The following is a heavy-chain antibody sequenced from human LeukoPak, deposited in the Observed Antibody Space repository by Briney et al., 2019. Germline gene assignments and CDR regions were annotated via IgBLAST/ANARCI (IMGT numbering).Heavy chain of an antibody. J-gene: IGHJ4*02. D-gene: IGHD3-22*01. CDR2: IYYSGST. CDR1: GGSISSYY. Sequence: SETLSLTWTVSGGSISSYYWSWIRPPPRKGLEWSGYIYYSGSTNYNPSLKSRVTISVDPSKNQCSLKLSSVTAADTAVYSCATLGSYYYDSSGTADYWGQGTLVTVSS. V-gene: IGHV4-59*01. CDR3: ATLGSYYYDSSGTADY.